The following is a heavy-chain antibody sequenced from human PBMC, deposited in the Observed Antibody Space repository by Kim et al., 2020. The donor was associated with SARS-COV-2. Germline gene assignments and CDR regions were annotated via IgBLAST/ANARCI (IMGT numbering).Heavy chain of an antibody. D-gene: IGHD3-3*01. V-gene: IGHV4-34*01. CDR3: ARNYDFWSGCLFDY. CDR1: GGSFSGYY. Sequence: SETLSLTCAVYGGSFSGYYWSWIRQPPGKGLEWIGEINHSGSTNYNPSLKSRVTISVDTSKNQFSLKLSSVTAADTAVYYCARNYDFWSGCLFDYWGQGTLVTVSS. J-gene: IGHJ4*02. CDR2: INHSGST.